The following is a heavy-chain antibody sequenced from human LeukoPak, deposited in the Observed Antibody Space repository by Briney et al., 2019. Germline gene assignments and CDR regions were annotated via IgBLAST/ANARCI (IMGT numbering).Heavy chain of an antibody. D-gene: IGHD5-12*01. CDR2: ISSSSSYI. CDR3: AKGGLLVASFDY. Sequence: GGSLRLSCAASGFTFSSYEMNWVRQAPGKGLEWVSSISSSSSYIYYADSVKGRFTISRDNAKNSLYLQMNSLRAEDTAVYYCAKGGLLVASFDYWGQGTLVTVSS. V-gene: IGHV3-21*01. CDR1: GFTFSSYE. J-gene: IGHJ4*02.